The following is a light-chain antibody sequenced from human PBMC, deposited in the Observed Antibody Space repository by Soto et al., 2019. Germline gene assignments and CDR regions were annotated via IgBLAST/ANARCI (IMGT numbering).Light chain of an antibody. J-gene: IGKJ3*01. CDR3: QQYGNSPFT. CDR2: GAS. Sequence: EIVLTQSPGTLSLSPGERATLSCRASQSVSSSYLAWYQQKPGQAPRLLIYGASSRATGIPDRFSGSGSGTDFTLTISRLEPEDFAVYYCQQYGNSPFTFCPGTKVDIK. CDR1: QSVSSSY. V-gene: IGKV3-20*01.